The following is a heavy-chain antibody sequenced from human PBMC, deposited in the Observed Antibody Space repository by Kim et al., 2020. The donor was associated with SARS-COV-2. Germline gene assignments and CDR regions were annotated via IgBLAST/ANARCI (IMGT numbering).Heavy chain of an antibody. J-gene: IGHJ6*02. CDR1: GFTFSSYW. Sequence: GGSLRLSCAASGFTFSSYWIHWVRQAPGKGLVWVSRINSDGSSTSYADSVKGRFTISRDNAKNTLYLQMNSLRAEDTAVYYCARGDQWLVPSRYYYYGMDVWGQGTTVTVSS. CDR3: ARGDQWLVPSRYYYYGMDV. V-gene: IGHV3-74*01. D-gene: IGHD6-19*01. CDR2: INSDGSST.